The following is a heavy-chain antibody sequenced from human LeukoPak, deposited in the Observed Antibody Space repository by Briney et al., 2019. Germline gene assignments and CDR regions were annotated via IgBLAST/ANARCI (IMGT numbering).Heavy chain of an antibody. V-gene: IGHV1-2*02. Sequence: ASVKVSCKASGYTFTGYYMHWVRQAPGQGLEWMGWINPNSGGTNYAQKFQGRVTMTRDTSISTAYMELSRLRSDDTAVYYSASSSYYYDSSGYYDYWGQGTLVTVSS. CDR2: INPNSGGT. J-gene: IGHJ4*02. CDR1: GYTFTGYY. CDR3: ASSSYYYDSSGYYDY. D-gene: IGHD3-22*01.